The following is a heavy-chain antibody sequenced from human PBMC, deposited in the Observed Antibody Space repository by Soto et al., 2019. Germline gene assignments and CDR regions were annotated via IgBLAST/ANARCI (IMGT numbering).Heavy chain of an antibody. J-gene: IGHJ6*03. CDR3: ARDRGVAPPVAGNTHYYYYMDV. V-gene: IGHV1-18*01. D-gene: IGHD6-19*01. CDR1: GYSFTNYG. Sequence: QDQLVQSGGEVKKPGASVKVSCKASGYSFTNYGITWVRQAPGQGFEWMGWSSAYNGDTNYAQKLQGRVPMTADASTSTAYLELRSLRSDDTAVYYCARDRGVAPPVAGNTHYYYYMDVWGKGTTVTVSS. CDR2: SSAYNGDT.